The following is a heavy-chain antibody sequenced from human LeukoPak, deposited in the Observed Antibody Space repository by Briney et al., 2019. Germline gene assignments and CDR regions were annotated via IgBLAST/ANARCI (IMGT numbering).Heavy chain of an antibody. D-gene: IGHD3-16*01. CDR2: INHSGST. J-gene: IGHJ5*02. V-gene: IGHV4-34*01. CDR1: GGSFSGYY. CDR3: ARGVLRMITFGGVRNWFDP. Sequence: SETLSLTCAAYGGSFSGYYWSWIRQPPGKGLEWIGEINHSGSTNYNPSLKSRVTISVDTSKNQFSLKLSSVTAADTAVYYCARGVLRMITFGGVRNWFDPWGQGTLVTVSS.